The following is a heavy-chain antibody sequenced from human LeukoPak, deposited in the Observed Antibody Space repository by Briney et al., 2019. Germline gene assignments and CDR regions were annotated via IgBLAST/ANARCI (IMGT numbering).Heavy chain of an antibody. CDR1: GFTVSSNY. CDR2: IYSGGST. Sequence: GGSLRLSCAASGFTVSSNYMSWVRQAPGKGLEWVSVIYSGGSTYYADSVRGRFTISRDNSKNTLYLQMNSLRDEDTAVYHCARDLTGYSSIWSFDWWGQGTRATVSS. J-gene: IGHJ4*02. D-gene: IGHD6-13*01. V-gene: IGHV3-66*01. CDR3: ARDLTGYSSIWSFDW.